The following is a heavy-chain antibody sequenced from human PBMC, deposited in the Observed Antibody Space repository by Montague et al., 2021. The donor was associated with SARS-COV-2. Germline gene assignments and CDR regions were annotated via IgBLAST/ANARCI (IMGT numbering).Heavy chain of an antibody. CDR1: GFTFSSYG. Sequence: SLRPSCAASGFTFSSYGVHWVRQAPGKGLEWVAVIWYDGSNKYYADSVKGRFTISRDNSKNTLYLQMNSLRAEDTAVYYCARVLSVWGSYGVDYWGQGTLVTVSS. CDR3: ARVLSVWGSYGVDY. D-gene: IGHD3-16*01. CDR2: IWYDGSNK. V-gene: IGHV3-33*01. J-gene: IGHJ4*02.